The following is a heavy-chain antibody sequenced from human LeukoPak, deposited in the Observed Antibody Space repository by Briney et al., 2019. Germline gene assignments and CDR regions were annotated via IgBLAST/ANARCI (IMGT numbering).Heavy chain of an antibody. V-gene: IGHV3-23*01. J-gene: IGHJ3*02. Sequence: PGGSLRLSCAASGFTFSSYAMSWVRQAPGKGLEWVSAISGSGGSTYYADSVKGRFTISRDNSKNTLYLQMNSLRAEDTAVYYCAKALPLYCSSTSCQGAFDIWGQGTMVTVSS. CDR2: ISGSGGST. CDR1: GFTFSSYA. D-gene: IGHD2-2*01. CDR3: AKALPLYCSSTSCQGAFDI.